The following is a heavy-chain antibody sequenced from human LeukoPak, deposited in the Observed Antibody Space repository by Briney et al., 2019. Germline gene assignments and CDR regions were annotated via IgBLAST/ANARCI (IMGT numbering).Heavy chain of an antibody. D-gene: IGHD3-10*01. J-gene: IGHJ3*02. CDR2: ISSSSSYI. CDR3: ARVMYYYGSGSHRDAFDI. V-gene: IGHV3-21*01. Sequence: KPGGSLRLSCAASGFTFSSYSMNWVRQAPGKGLEWVSSISSSSSYIYYADSVKGRFTISRDNAKNSLYLQMNSLRAEDTAVYYCARVMYYYGSGSHRDAFDIWGQGTMVTVSS. CDR1: GFTFSSYS.